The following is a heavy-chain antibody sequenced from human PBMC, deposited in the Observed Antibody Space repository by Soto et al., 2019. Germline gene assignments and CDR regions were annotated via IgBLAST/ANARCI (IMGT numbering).Heavy chain of an antibody. Sequence: SETLSLTCTVSGGSISSYYWSWIRQPPGKGLEWIGYIYYSGSTNYNPSLKSRVTISVDTSKNQFSLKLSSVTAADTAVYYCARGLRTIAAAGHPRKYFDYWGQGTLVTVSS. CDR1: GGSISSYY. J-gene: IGHJ4*02. V-gene: IGHV4-59*12. CDR3: ARGLRTIAAAGHPRKYFDY. CDR2: IYYSGST. D-gene: IGHD6-13*01.